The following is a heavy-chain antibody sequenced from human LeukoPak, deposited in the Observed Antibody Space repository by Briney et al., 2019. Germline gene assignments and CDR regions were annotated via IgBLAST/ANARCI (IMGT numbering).Heavy chain of an antibody. D-gene: IGHD2-8*01. CDR2: IYYSGST. Sequence: SDTLSLICTVSCGSISSRSYYCGWIRQPPGKGLEWIAYIYYSGSTKYNPSLKSRITISVDTSKNQFSLNLNSVTAADTAVYYCARPARKMLNAYDIWGQGTMVSVSS. J-gene: IGHJ3*02. V-gene: IGHV4-61*05. CDR3: ARPARKMLNAYDI. CDR1: CGSISSRSYY.